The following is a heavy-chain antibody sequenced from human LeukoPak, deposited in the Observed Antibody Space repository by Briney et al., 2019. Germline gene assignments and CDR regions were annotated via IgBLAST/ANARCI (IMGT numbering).Heavy chain of an antibody. CDR2: INPNSGGT. Sequence: ASVKVSCKASGYTFTGYYMHWVRQAPGQGLEWMAWINPNSGGTYYAQNFHDRITMTRDTSISTAYMELSRLRSDDTAIYYCARANAPYCSSTSCLFDYWGQGTLVTVSS. V-gene: IGHV1-2*02. J-gene: IGHJ4*02. CDR3: ARANAPYCSSTSCLFDY. D-gene: IGHD2-2*01. CDR1: GYTFTGYY.